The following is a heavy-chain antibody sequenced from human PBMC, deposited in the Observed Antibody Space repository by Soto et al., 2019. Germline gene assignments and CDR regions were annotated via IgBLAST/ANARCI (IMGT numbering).Heavy chain of an antibody. CDR1: GYTFTTYG. CDR3: ARESVEKSSXY. J-gene: IGHJ4*01. CDR2: ISGYNGNT. Sequence: QVQLVQSGTEVKKPGASVKVSCKASGYTFTTYGINWVRQAPGQGLEWMGWISGYNGNTKYAQKLQGRVTMTTDTSTSTAYMELRSLRSDDTAVYYCARESVEKSSXYXXXGXXVTVSS. D-gene: IGHD3-3*01. V-gene: IGHV1-18*01.